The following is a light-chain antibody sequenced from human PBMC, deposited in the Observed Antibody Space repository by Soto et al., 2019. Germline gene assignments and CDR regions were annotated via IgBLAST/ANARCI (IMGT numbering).Light chain of an antibody. Sequence: DIVMTQSPDSLAVSLGEGATINCKSSQSLLYSFNNKNYLAWYQQKPGQPPKLLIYWASTRESGVPDRFSGSGSGTDFTLTISSLQAEDVALYYCHHYYKTPITFGQGTRLEIK. CDR2: WAS. CDR1: QSLLYSFNNKNY. CDR3: HHYYKTPIT. V-gene: IGKV4-1*01. J-gene: IGKJ5*01.